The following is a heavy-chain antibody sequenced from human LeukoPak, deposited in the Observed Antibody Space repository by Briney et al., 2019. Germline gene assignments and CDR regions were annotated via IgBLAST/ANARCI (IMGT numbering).Heavy chain of an antibody. Sequence: ASVKVSCKASGYTFTGYYMHWVRQAPGQGLEWMGWINPNSGGTNYAQKFQGRVTMTRDTSISTAYMELSRLRSDDTAVYYCARRNVYSSSWDYFDYWGQGTLVTVSS. D-gene: IGHD6-13*01. CDR3: ARRNVYSSSWDYFDY. CDR1: GYTFTGYY. V-gene: IGHV1-2*02. CDR2: INPNSGGT. J-gene: IGHJ4*02.